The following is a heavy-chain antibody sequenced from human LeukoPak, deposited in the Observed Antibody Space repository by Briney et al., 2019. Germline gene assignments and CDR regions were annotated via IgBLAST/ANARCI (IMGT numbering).Heavy chain of an antibody. Sequence: PSETLSLTCTVSGGSISSYYWSWIRQPPGKGLEWIGYIYYSGSTNYNPSLKSRVTISVDTSKNQFSLKLSSVTAADTAVYYCARDKGLLWFGDHSNWFDPWGQGTLVTVSS. CDR3: ARDKGLLWFGDHSNWFDP. V-gene: IGHV4-59*01. J-gene: IGHJ5*02. D-gene: IGHD3-10*01. CDR1: GGSISSYY. CDR2: IYYSGST.